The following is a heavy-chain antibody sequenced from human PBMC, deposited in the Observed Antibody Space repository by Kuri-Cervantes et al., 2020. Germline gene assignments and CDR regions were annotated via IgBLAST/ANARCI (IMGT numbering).Heavy chain of an antibody. CDR1: GFTFSSYG. Sequence: GESLKISCAASGFTFSSYGMHWVRQAPGKGLEWVAVISYDGSNKYYVDSVKGRFTISRDDSKNTLYPQMNSLRAEDTAVYYCARDPDAYTTHFPPGYWGQGTLVTVSS. CDR3: ARDPDAYTTHFPPGY. J-gene: IGHJ4*02. CDR2: ISYDGSNK. D-gene: IGHD2/OR15-2a*01. V-gene: IGHV3-30*03.